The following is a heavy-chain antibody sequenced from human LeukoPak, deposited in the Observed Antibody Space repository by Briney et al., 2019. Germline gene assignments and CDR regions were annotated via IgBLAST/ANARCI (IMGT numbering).Heavy chain of an antibody. J-gene: IGHJ2*01. D-gene: IGHD3-22*01. V-gene: IGHV3-66*01. CDR3: ARVVRDSSHCRFDGYIWY. Sequence: GGSLRLSCAASGFTISTKYMTWVRQAPGKGLEWVSVIYADGTTYYADSVKGRFTLSRDSSKNTLYLQMNSVRAEDTAMHCRARVVRDSSHCRFDGYIWY. CDR1: GFTISTKY. CDR2: IYADGTT.